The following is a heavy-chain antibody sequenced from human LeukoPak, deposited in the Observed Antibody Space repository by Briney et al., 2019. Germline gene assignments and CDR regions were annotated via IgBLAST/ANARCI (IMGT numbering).Heavy chain of an antibody. J-gene: IGHJ4*02. CDR1: GGTFSSYA. CDR3: ARDVVAIAAAGTGS. V-gene: IGHV1-69*13. Sequence: ASVKVSCKASGGTFSSYAISWVRQAPGQGLEWMGGIIPIFGTANYAQKFQGRVTITADESTSTAYMELSSLRSEDTAVYYCARDVVAIAAAGTGSWGQGTLVTVSS. D-gene: IGHD6-13*01. CDR2: IIPIFGTA.